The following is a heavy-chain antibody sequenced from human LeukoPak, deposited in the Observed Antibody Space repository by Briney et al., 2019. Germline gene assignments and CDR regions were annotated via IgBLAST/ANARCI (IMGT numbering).Heavy chain of an antibody. J-gene: IGHJ4*02. CDR3: ATAVIRNDY. CDR1: GFTFSSYG. D-gene: IGHD2/OR15-2a*01. Sequence: GGSLRLSCAASGFTFSSYGMSWVRQAPGKGLEWVSAISGSGGSTYYADSVKGRFTISRDNAKNSLYLQMNSLRAEDTAVYYCATAVIRNDYWGQGTLVTVSS. CDR2: ISGSGGST. V-gene: IGHV3-23*01.